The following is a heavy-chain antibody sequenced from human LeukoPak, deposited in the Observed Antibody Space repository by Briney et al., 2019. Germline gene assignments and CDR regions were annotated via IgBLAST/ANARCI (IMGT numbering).Heavy chain of an antibody. CDR3: ATVNPKGGSYYDLWFDP. J-gene: IGHJ5*02. Sequence: GESLKISCKAYGYSFTRYWIGWVRQMPGKGLEWMGIIYPGDSDTRYSPSFQGQVTISADKSISTAYLQWSSLKASDTAMYYCATVNPKGGSYYDLWFDPWGQGTLVTVSS. CDR2: IYPGDSDT. V-gene: IGHV5-51*01. CDR1: GYSFTRYW. D-gene: IGHD1-26*01.